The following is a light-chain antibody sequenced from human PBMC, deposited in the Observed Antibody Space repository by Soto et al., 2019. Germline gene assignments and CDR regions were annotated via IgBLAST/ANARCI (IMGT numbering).Light chain of an antibody. CDR1: QSVSSN. Sequence: EIVLTQSPATLSVSPGERATLSCRASQSVSSNLAWYQHKPGQAPRLLIYAASTRATGIPARFSGSGFGTDFTLTISSLQSEDFAVYYWHQYHHWPPSFTFGPGTKVDIK. V-gene: IGKV3-15*01. J-gene: IGKJ3*01. CDR3: HQYHHWPPSFT. CDR2: AAS.